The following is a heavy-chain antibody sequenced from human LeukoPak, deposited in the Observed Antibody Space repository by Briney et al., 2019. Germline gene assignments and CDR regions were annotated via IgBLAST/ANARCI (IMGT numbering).Heavy chain of an antibody. CDR3: ARDLENYSGSYYGY. J-gene: IGHJ4*02. V-gene: IGHV1-18*01. D-gene: IGHD1-26*01. CDR1: GYTFFSYG. CDR2: ISGYNGNT. Sequence: ASVKVSCKASGYTFFSYGITWVRQAPGQGLEWMGWISGYNGNTHYAQKVQGRVTMTTDTSTTTAYMELRSLRSDDTAVYYCARDLENYSGSYYGYWGQGTLVTVSS.